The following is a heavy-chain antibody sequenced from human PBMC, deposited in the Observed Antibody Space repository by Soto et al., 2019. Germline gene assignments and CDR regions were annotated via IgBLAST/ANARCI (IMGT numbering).Heavy chain of an antibody. V-gene: IGHV3-30*18. D-gene: IGHD5-12*01. J-gene: IGHJ6*02. CDR1: GFTFSNHG. Sequence: QVQLVESGGGVVQPGRSLRLSCAGSGFTFSNHGMHWVRQAPGKGLEWVANIAHDGSNKYYADSVKGRFTISRDNSNSTVYLQMTSLSAEDTALYFCAKEGGNERIFFYYYGMDVWGQGTTVTVSS. CDR2: IAHDGSNK. CDR3: AKEGGNERIFFYYYGMDV.